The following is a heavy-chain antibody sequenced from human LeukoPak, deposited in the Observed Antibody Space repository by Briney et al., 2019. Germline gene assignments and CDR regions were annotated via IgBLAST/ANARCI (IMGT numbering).Heavy chain of an antibody. Sequence: GGSLRLSCAASRFTFSSYDMTWVRQAPGKGLEWVSVIYSGGSTYYADSVKGRFTISRDNSKNTLYLQMNSLRAEDTAVYYCAKESYDSSGAPAAYWGQGTLVTVSS. D-gene: IGHD3-22*01. J-gene: IGHJ4*02. V-gene: IGHV3-23*03. CDR2: IYSGGST. CDR1: RFTFSSYD. CDR3: AKESYDSSGAPAAY.